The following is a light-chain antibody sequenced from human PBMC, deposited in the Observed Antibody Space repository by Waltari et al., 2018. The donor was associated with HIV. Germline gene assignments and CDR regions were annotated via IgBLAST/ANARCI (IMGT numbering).Light chain of an antibody. CDR1: QGVSIN. CDR2: GAS. Sequence: VMTQSPATLSVSPGERATLSCRASQGVSINLAWHQQKPGQAPRLLIYGASTRATGIPARFSGSGAGTEFTLTISSLQSEDFAVYYCQQYNDWPLTFGGGTKVEIK. J-gene: IGKJ4*01. CDR3: QQYNDWPLT. V-gene: IGKV3-15*01.